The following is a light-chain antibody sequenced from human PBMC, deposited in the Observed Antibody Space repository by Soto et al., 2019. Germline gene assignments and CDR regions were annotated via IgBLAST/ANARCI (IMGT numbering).Light chain of an antibody. CDR3: QQYNSYSWT. CDR2: KVS. CDR1: QSLVHSDGIAY. Sequence: EVVRNQSPLSLPVTLGEPASISCTSNQSLVHSDGIAYFSWFXQXXGRCPXRLIYKVSNRDSGVPARFSGSGSGTEFTLTISSLQPDDSGTYVCQQYNSYSWTFGQGTKVDIK. J-gene: IGKJ1*01. V-gene: IGKV2-30*02.